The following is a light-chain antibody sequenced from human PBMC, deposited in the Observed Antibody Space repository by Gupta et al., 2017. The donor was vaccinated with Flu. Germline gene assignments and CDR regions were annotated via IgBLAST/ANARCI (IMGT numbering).Light chain of an antibody. CDR1: QTINNN. Sequence: DIQMTQSPSSLSASVGDRVTITCRASQTINNNLNWYQQRPGNAPKVLIYAASSLQSGVPSRFSGSGFGAHFTLTISSLQPEDFATYYGQQSYDSPLSFGGGTTVEIK. CDR2: AAS. CDR3: QQSYDSPLS. J-gene: IGKJ4*01. V-gene: IGKV1-39*01.